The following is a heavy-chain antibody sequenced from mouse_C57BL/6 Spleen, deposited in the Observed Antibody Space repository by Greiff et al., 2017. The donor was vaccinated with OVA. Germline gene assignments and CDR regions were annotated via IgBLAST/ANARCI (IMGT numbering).Heavy chain of an antibody. CDR1: GYTFTDYY. V-gene: IGHV1-19*01. CDR3: ARYEGFPYYFDY. D-gene: IGHD2-3*01. J-gene: IGHJ2*01. CDR2: INPYNGGT. Sequence: VQLQQSGPVLVKPGASVKMSCKASGYTFTDYYMNWVKQSHGKSLEWIGVINPYNGGTSYNQKFKGKATLTVDKSSSTAYMELNSLTSEDSAVYYCARYEGFPYYFDYWGQGTTLTVSS.